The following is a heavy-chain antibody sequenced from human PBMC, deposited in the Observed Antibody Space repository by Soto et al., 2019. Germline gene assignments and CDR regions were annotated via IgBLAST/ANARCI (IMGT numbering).Heavy chain of an antibody. CDR1: AYTFTNYY. J-gene: IGHJ4*02. V-gene: IGHV1-2*02. Sequence: ASVKVSSKASAYTFTNYYINWVRQAPGQRGEWMGWTNPNSGGTKYAQKFQGRVSMTRDTSISTAYMDLTRLRSDDTAVYYCARQLAYCGGDCYTDSIDYWGQGTLVTVSS. D-gene: IGHD2-21*02. CDR3: ARQLAYCGGDCYTDSIDY. CDR2: TNPNSGGT.